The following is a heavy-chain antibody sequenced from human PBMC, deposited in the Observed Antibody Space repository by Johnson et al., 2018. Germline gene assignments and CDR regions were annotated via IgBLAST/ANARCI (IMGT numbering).Heavy chain of an antibody. Sequence: QVQLQESGGGLVKPGGSLRLSCSVSGFTFSSHNMNWVRQAPGKGLEWVSIISYDGRNKHYADSVKGRFTISRDNSKKTVDLQRNSLGPEDTAIYYCARGCSYTSCYRTDYVKHGGQGTLVTVSS. CDR2: ISYDGRNK. J-gene: IGHJ1*01. CDR3: ARGCSYTSCYRTDYVKH. CDR1: GFTFSSHN. V-gene: IGHV3-30*03. D-gene: IGHD2-2*02.